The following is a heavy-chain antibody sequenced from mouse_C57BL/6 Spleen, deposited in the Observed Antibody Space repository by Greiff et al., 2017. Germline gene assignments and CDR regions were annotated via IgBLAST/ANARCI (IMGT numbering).Heavy chain of an antibody. D-gene: IGHD1-1*01. Sequence: QVQLQQPGAELVRPGSSVKLSCKASGYTFTSYWMHWVKQRPIQGLEWIGNIDPSDSGTHYNQKFKDKATLTVDKSSSTAYMQLSSLTSEDSAVYYCARGGYGSSYAMDYWGQGTSVTVSS. CDR2: IDPSDSGT. V-gene: IGHV1-52*01. CDR1: GYTFTSYW. CDR3: ARGGYGSSYAMDY. J-gene: IGHJ4*01.